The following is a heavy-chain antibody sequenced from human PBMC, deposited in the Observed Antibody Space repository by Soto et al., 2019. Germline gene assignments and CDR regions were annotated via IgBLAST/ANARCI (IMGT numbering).Heavy chain of an antibody. Sequence: PSETLSLTCTVSGGSISSSSYYWGWIRQPPGKGLEWIGSIYYTGSTNYNPSLGSRVTISVDTSKNQFSLMLSSVTAADTAVYYCARGLGWQQGHSSDCWGQGTLVTVSS. D-gene: IGHD3-16*01. CDR2: IYYTGST. CDR1: GGSISSSSYY. CDR3: ARGLGWQQGHSSDC. J-gene: IGHJ4*02. V-gene: IGHV4-39*07.